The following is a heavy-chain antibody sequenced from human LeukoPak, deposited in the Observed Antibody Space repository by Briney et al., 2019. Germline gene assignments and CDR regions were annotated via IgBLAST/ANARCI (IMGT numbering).Heavy chain of an antibody. J-gene: IGHJ4*02. CDR3: ARDRRCYSGYDTFDY. CDR1: GFTFSSYS. Sequence: PGGSLRLSRAASGFTFSSYSMNWVRQAPGKGLEWVSSISSSSSYIYYADSVKGRFTISRDNAKNSLYLQMNSLRAEDTAVYYCARDRRCYSGYDTFDYWGQGTLVTVSS. D-gene: IGHD5-12*01. V-gene: IGHV3-21*01. CDR2: ISSSSSYI.